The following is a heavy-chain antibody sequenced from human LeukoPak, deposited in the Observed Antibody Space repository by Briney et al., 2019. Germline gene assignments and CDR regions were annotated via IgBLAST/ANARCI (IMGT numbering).Heavy chain of an antibody. CDR1: GGSISSGDYY. CDR2: IYYSGST. V-gene: IGHV4-30-4*01. CDR3: ARGLLLYYFNY. Sequence: SETLSLTCTVSGGSISSGDYYWSWIRQPPGKGLEWIGYIYYSGSTYYNPSLKSRVTISVDTSKNQFSLKLSSVTAADTAVYYCARGLLLYYFNYWGQGTLVTVSS. J-gene: IGHJ4*02. D-gene: IGHD2-15*01.